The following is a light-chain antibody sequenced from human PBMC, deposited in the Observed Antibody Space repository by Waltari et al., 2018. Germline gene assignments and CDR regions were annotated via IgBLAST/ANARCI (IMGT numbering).Light chain of an antibody. CDR3: QQYYSTPRT. CDR1: QSVLYSSNNKNY. J-gene: IGKJ1*01. Sequence: DIVMTQSPDSLAVSLGERATINCKSRQSVLYSSNNKNYLAWYQQEPGQPPKLLIYWASTRESGVPDRFSGSGSGTDFTLTISSLQAEDVAVYYCQQYYSTPRTFGQGTKVEIK. V-gene: IGKV4-1*01. CDR2: WAS.